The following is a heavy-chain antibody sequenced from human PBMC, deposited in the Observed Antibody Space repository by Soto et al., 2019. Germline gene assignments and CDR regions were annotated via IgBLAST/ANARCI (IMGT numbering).Heavy chain of an antibody. V-gene: IGHV3-23*01. Sequence: GGSLRLSCAASGFTFSSYAMSWVRQAPGKGLEWVSAISGSGGSTYYADSVKGRFTISRDNSKNTLYLRMNSLRAEDTAVYYCAKAGDGYNYGRYYGMDVWGQGTTVTVS. CDR2: ISGSGGST. J-gene: IGHJ6*02. D-gene: IGHD5-12*01. CDR3: AKAGDGYNYGRYYGMDV. CDR1: GFTFSSYA.